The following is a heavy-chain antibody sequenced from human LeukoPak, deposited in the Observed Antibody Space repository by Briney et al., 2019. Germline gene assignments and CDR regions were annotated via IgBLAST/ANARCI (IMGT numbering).Heavy chain of an antibody. D-gene: IGHD3-10*01. CDR2: IYHSGST. J-gene: IGHJ6*03. CDR3: ARIVLLWFGESYYMDV. CDR1: GYSISSGYY. Sequence: SETLSLTCAVSGYSISSGYYWGWIRPPPGKGLEWIGSIYHSGSTYYNPSLKSRVTISVDTSKNQFSLKLSSVTAADTAVYYCARIVLLWFGESYYMDVWGKGTTVTVSS. V-gene: IGHV4-38-2*01.